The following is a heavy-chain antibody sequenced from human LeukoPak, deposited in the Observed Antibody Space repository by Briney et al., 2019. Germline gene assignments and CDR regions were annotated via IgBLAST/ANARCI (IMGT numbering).Heavy chain of an antibody. CDR3: ARMPAAIHSYYYYYMDV. J-gene: IGHJ6*03. Sequence: PSETLSLTCAVYGGSFSDYFWTWIRQPPGRGLEWIGEIDHSGGTNYNPSLKSRVTISVDPSKSQFSLNLRSVTAADTAVYYCARMPAAIHSYYYYYMDVWGKGTTVTVSS. CDR2: IDHSGGT. CDR1: GGSFSDYF. D-gene: IGHD2-2*02. V-gene: IGHV4-34*01.